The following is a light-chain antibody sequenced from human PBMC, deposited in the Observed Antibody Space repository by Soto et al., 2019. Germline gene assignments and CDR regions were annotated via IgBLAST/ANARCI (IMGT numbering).Light chain of an antibody. V-gene: IGKV1-9*01. CDR2: AAS. Sequence: DIQLTQSPSFLSASVGDRVTITCRASQGISSYLAWYQQKPGKAPKLLIYAASTLQSGVPSRFSGSGSGTEFTLTISNLQPVDFATYYCQHLDSYSTFGQGTRLEIK. CDR3: QHLDSYST. CDR1: QGISSY. J-gene: IGKJ5*01.